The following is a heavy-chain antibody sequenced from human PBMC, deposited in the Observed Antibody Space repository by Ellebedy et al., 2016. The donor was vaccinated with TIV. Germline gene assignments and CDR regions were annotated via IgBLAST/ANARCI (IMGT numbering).Heavy chain of an antibody. CDR2: ISYDGSNK. CDR3: ARDIDWPMNYDYYYGMDV. V-gene: IGHV3-30-3*01. Sequence: GESLKISCAASGFTFSYYAMHWVRQAPGKGLEWVAVISYDGSNKYYADSVKGRFTISRDNSKNTLYLQMNSLRAEDTAMYYCARDIDWPMNYDYYYGMDVWGQGTTVTVSS. D-gene: IGHD3-9*01. J-gene: IGHJ6*02. CDR1: GFTFSYYA.